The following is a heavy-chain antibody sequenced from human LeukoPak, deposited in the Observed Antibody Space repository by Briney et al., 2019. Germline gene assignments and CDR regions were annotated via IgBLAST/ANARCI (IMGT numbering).Heavy chain of an antibody. V-gene: IGHV4-61*02. J-gene: IGHJ5*02. CDR1: GYSISSDSY. CDR3: AAAPVSLTWFDP. CDR2: IYTSGST. Sequence: PSETLSLTCTVSGYSISSDSYWGWIRQPAGKGLEWIGRIYTSGSTNYNPSLKSRVTISVDTSKNQFSLKMSSVTAADTAVYYCAAAPVSLTWFDPWGQGSLVIVSS. D-gene: IGHD3-16*01.